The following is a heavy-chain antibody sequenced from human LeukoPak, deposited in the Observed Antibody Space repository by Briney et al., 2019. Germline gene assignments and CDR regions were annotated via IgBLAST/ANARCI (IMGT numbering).Heavy chain of an antibody. CDR1: GYTFTGYY. D-gene: IGHD3-9*01. CDR3: ARDKTGIFDWPY. J-gene: IGHJ4*02. Sequence: ASVKVSRKASGYTFTGYYMHWVRQAPGQGLEWMGWINPNSGGTNYAQKLQGRVTMTTDTSTSTAYMELRSLRSDDTAVYYCARDKTGIFDWPYWGQGTLVTVSS. CDR2: INPNSGGT. V-gene: IGHV1-2*02.